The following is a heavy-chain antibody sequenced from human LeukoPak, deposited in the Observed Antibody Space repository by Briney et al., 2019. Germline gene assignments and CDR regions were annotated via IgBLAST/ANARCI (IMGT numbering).Heavy chain of an antibody. Sequence: SETLSLTCTVSGGSISSSSYYWGWIRQPPGKGLEWIGRIYYSGSTYYNPSLKSRVTISVDTSKNQFSLKLSSVTAADTAVYYCARSGISAYGEPFDYWGQATLVTVSS. J-gene: IGHJ4*02. V-gene: IGHV4-39*07. D-gene: IGHD4-17*01. CDR3: ARSGISAYGEPFDY. CDR1: GGSISSSSYY. CDR2: IYYSGST.